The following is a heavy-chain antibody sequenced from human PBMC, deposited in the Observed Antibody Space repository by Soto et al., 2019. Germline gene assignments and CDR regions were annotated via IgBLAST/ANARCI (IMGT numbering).Heavy chain of an antibody. D-gene: IGHD3-9*01. J-gene: IGHJ4*02. CDR3: ARSTGYYFIDY. V-gene: IGHV1-3*01. Sequence: QVQPVQSGAEVKKPGASVKVSCKASGYTFTSYAMHWVRQAPGQRLEWMGWINAGNDNTKYSQKFQGRVTITRDTSASTAYMELSSLRSEDTAVYYCARSTGYYFIDYWGQGTLVTVSS. CDR1: GYTFTSYA. CDR2: INAGNDNT.